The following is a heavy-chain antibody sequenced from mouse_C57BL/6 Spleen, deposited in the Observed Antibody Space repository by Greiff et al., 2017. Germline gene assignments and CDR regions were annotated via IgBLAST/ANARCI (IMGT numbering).Heavy chain of an antibody. J-gene: IGHJ2*01. CDR2: INPGSGGT. V-gene: IGHV1-54*01. CDR3: ARGGGEYYFDY. Sequence: VQLQQSGAELVRPGTSVKVSCKASGYAFTNYLIEWVKQRPGQGLEWIGVINPGSGGTNYNEKFKGKATLTADKSSSTAYMQLSSLTSEDSAVYFCARGGGEYYFDYWGQGTTLTVSS. CDR1: GYAFTNYL.